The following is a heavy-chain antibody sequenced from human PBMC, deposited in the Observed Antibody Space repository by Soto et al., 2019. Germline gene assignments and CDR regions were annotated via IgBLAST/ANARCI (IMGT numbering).Heavy chain of an antibody. CDR1: GFTFSSYS. V-gene: IGHV3-21*01. CDR3: ARDLRYSRGFPGYFEY. Sequence: GGSLRLSCAASGFTFSSYSMNWVRQAPGKGLEWVASISSSSSYIYYEDSGKGRFTISRDHANNSLYLQMNGLRAEGTAVYYCARDLRYSRGFPGYFEYWGQGTLVTLSS. CDR2: ISSSSSYI. J-gene: IGHJ4*02. D-gene: IGHD6-19*01.